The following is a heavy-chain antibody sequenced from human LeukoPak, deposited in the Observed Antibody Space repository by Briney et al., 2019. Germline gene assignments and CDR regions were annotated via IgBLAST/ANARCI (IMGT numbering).Heavy chain of an antibody. CDR1: GFTFSSYW. V-gene: IGHV3-7*01. Sequence: GGSLRLSCAASGFTFSSYWMSWVRQAPGKGLEWVANIKQDGSEKYYVDSVKGRFTISRDNAKNLLYLQMNSLRAEDTAVYYCAREYCSSTSCYISNWFDPWGQGTLVTVSS. CDR2: IKQDGSEK. D-gene: IGHD2-2*02. J-gene: IGHJ5*02. CDR3: AREYCSSTSCYISNWFDP.